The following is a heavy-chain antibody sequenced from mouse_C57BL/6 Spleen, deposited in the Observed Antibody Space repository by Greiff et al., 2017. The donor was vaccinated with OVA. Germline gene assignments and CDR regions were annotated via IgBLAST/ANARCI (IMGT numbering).Heavy chain of an antibody. CDR2: IDPSDSYN. V-gene: IGHV1-69*01. D-gene: IGHD2-3*01. Sequence: QVQLKQPGAELVMPGASVKLSCKASGYTFTSYWMHWVKQRPGQGLEWIGEIDPSDSYNNYNQKFKGKSTLTVDKSSSTAYMQLSSLTSEDSAVYYCARMDDGYYGAYWGQGTLVTVSA. CDR3: ARMDDGYYGAY. J-gene: IGHJ3*01. CDR1: GYTFTSYW.